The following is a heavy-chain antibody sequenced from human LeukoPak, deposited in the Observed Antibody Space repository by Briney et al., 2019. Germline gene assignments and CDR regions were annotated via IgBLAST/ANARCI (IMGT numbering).Heavy chain of an antibody. CDR1: GFTFSSYA. CDR2: ISYDGSNK. V-gene: IGHV3-30*04. J-gene: IGHJ4*02. Sequence: PGGSLRLSCAASGFTFSSYAMHWVRQAPGKGLEWVAVISYDGSNKYYAGSVKGRFTISRDNSKNTLYLQMNSLRAEDTAVYYCARPIAVAFRGPVDYWGQGTLVTVSS. D-gene: IGHD6-19*01. CDR3: ARPIAVAFRGPVDY.